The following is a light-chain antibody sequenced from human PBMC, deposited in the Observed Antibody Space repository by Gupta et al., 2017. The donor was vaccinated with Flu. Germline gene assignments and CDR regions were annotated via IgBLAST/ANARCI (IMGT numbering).Light chain of an antibody. J-gene: IGKJ5*01. CDR2: LGS. CDR1: QSLLHSNGYNY. CDR3: MQALQTPIT. V-gene: IGKV2-28*01. Sequence: ISCRSSQSLLHSNGYNYFNWYLQKPGQSPQVLIFLGSNRASGVPDRFSGSGSGTDFTLKISRVEAEDVGVYYCMQALQTPITFGQGTRLEIK.